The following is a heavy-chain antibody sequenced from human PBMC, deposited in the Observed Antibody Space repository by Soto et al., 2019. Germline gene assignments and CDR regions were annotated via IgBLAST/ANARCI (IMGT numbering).Heavy chain of an antibody. Sequence: QVQLQESGPGLVKPSETLSLTCTVSGGSISSYYWNWIRQSPGKGLEWIGFIYYSGSTNYNPSLKSRVTISVDTSKNQFSLKLSSLTAADTAVYYCAAYIWGNAFDIWGQGTMVTVSS. CDR3: AAYIWGNAFDI. J-gene: IGHJ3*02. CDR1: GGSISSYY. CDR2: IYYSGST. D-gene: IGHD3-16*01. V-gene: IGHV4-59*03.